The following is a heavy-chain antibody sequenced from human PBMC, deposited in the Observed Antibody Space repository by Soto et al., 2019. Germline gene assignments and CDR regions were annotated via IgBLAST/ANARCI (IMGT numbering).Heavy chain of an antibody. CDR1: GFTFSNAW. CDR2: IKSKTDGGTT. D-gene: IGHD6-13*01. Sequence: GGSLRLSCAASGFTFSNAWMSWVRQAPGKGLEWVGRIKSKTDGGTTDYAAPVKGRFTISRDDSKNTLYLQMNSLKTEDTAVYYCATDLGYSSSWHTTDAFDIWGQGTMVTVSS. V-gene: IGHV3-15*01. CDR3: ATDLGYSSSWHTTDAFDI. J-gene: IGHJ3*02.